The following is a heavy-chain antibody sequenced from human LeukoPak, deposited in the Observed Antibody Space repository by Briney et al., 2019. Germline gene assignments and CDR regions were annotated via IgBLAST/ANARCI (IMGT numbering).Heavy chain of an antibody. Sequence: GGSLRLSCAASGFTFSSYSMNWVRQTLGKGLEWVAYITRSSSTIHYADSVKGRFTISRDNARNSLYLQMNSLRDEDTAVYYCVRDPDALDYWGQGTLVTVSS. V-gene: IGHV3-48*02. CDR2: ITRSSSTI. CDR3: VRDPDALDY. J-gene: IGHJ4*02. CDR1: GFTFSSYS.